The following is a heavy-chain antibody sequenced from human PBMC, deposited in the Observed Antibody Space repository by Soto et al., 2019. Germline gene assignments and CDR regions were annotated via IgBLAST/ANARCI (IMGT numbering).Heavy chain of an antibody. V-gene: IGHV4-39*01. J-gene: IGHJ4*02. CDR3: AARVQGDYGSLKYYLDY. D-gene: IGHD4-17*01. CDR2: IYYSEST. CDR1: GGSISTSTYH. Sequence: NPSETLSLTCTVSGGSISTSTYHWGWIRQPPGKGLEWIGSIYYSESTYYNPSLRSRVTISVHTSKNQFSLRLRSVTAADTAVYFCAARVQGDYGSLKYYLDYWGQGALVTVSS.